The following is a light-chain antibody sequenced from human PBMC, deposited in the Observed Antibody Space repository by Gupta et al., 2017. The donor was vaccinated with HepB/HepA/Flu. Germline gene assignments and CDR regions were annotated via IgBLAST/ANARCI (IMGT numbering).Light chain of an antibody. CDR1: QSVLSSSDNKNY. V-gene: IGKV4-1*01. CDR2: WAT. J-gene: IGKJ3*01. CDR3: QQYDSNPFFT. Sequence: DIVMTQSPDSLAVSLGERATISCKSSQSVLSSSDNKNYLAWYQHRPGQPPKPLIYWATTREPGVPDRFSGSGSGTDFTLTISSLQAEDVAVYFCQQYDSNPFFTFGPGTKVDIK.